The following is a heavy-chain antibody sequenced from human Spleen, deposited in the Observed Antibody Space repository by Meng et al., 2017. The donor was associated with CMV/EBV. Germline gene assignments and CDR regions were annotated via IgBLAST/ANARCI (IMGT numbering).Heavy chain of an antibody. CDR2: IYPGDSDT. D-gene: IGHD3-22*01. CDR1: YW. V-gene: IGHV5-51*01. J-gene: IGHJ4*02. Sequence: YWLGWVRQMPGKGLEWMGIIYPGDSDTRYSPSFQGQVTISADKSISTAYLQWSSLKASDTAMYYCARGRSYRYYYDSSGYYRVYFDYWGQGTLVTVSS. CDR3: ARGRSYRYYYDSSGYYRVYFDY.